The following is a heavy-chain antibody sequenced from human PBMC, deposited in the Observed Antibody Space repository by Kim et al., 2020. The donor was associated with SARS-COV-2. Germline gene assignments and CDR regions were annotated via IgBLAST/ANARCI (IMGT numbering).Heavy chain of an antibody. CDR2: IKADNSDT. Sequence: ASVKVSCKASGYAFTTYPMHWVRQAPGQRLEWMGWIKADNSDTTYSQKFQGRVTITMDTSADTAYMELSSLRSEDTAVYYCARSHDSSGYSSFDYWGQGTLVTVSS. D-gene: IGHD3-22*01. CDR3: ARSHDSSGYSSFDY. J-gene: IGHJ4*02. CDR1: GYAFTTYP. V-gene: IGHV1-3*01.